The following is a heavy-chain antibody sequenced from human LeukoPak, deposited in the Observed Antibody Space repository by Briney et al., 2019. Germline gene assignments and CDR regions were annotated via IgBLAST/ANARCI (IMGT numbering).Heavy chain of an antibody. CDR3: ARGHSRRYYFDY. Sequence: GGSLRLFCAASGFTFSSYAMHWVRQARGKGLEYVSAISSNGGSTYYANSVKGRFNISRDNSKNTLYLQMGSLRAEDMAVYYCARGHSRRYYFDYWGQGTLVTVSS. CDR2: ISSNGGST. V-gene: IGHV3-64*01. J-gene: IGHJ4*02. D-gene: IGHD1-26*01. CDR1: GFTFSSYA.